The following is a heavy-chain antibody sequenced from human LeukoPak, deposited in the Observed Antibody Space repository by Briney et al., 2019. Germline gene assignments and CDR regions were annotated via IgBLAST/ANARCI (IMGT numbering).Heavy chain of an antibody. V-gene: IGHV3-30*18. CDR1: GFTFSSYG. CDR2: ISYDGSNK. J-gene: IGHJ4*02. D-gene: IGHD6-19*01. CDR3: AKDEVGSSGWCFDY. Sequence: GRSLRLSCAASGFTFSSYGMHWVRQAPGKGLEWVAVISYDGSNKYYADSVKGRFTIFRDNSKNTLYLQMNSLRAEDTAVYYCAKDEVGSSGWCFDYWGQGTLVTVSS.